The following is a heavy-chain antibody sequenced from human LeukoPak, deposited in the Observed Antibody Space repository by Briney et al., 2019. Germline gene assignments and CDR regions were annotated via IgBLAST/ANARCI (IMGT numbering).Heavy chain of an antibody. V-gene: IGHV4-39*07. Sequence: SETLSLTCTVSGGSISSYYWSWIRQPPGKGLEWIGSIYYSGSTYYNPSLKSRVTISVDTSKNQFSLKLSSVTAADTAVYYCARERATIRAFDIWGQGTMVTVSS. CDR3: ARERATIRAFDI. D-gene: IGHD2-2*02. CDR2: IYYSGST. CDR1: GGSISSYY. J-gene: IGHJ3*02.